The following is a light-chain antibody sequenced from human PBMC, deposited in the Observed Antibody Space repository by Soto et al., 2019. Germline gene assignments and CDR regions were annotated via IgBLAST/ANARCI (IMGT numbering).Light chain of an antibody. CDR3: QQSDSYPYT. CDR1: QSITNY. V-gene: IGKV1-39*01. J-gene: IGKJ2*01. Sequence: DIQMTQSPSSLSVSVGDRVTITCRASQSITNYLNWYQQKPGKAPKLLVYAASSLQSGVPSRFSANGSGTDFTLTISTLQPGDFATYYWQQSDSYPYTFGQGTKLEIK. CDR2: AAS.